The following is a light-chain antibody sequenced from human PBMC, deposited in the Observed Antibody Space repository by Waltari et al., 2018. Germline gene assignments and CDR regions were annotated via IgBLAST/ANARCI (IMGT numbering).Light chain of an antibody. Sequence: TCQANQDIYNSLNWYQQKPGKAPNLLIYGASKLEPGVPSRFSGSGSGTHFTFTISSLQPDDFATYYCQQYDTPLSFGGGTKVAIK. J-gene: IGKJ4*01. CDR3: QQYDTPLS. V-gene: IGKV1-33*01. CDR2: GAS. CDR1: QDIYNS.